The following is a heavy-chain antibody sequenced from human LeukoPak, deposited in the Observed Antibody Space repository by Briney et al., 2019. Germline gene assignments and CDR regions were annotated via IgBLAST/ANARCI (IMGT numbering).Heavy chain of an antibody. CDR3: ASALELRSIDPTGDY. V-gene: IGHV4-34*01. J-gene: IGHJ4*02. Sequence: SETLSLTCAVYGGSLSGYYWSWIRQPPGKELEWIGEVKHSGSTNYNPSPKSRVIISVDTPKNQFSLKLSSVTAAGTAVYYCASALELRSIDPTGDYWGQGTLVTVSS. CDR1: GGSLSGYY. CDR2: VKHSGST. D-gene: IGHD1-7*01.